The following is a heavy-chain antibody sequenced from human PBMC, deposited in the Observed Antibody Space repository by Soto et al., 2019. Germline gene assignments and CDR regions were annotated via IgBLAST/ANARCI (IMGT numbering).Heavy chain of an antibody. V-gene: IGHV3-13*01. D-gene: IGHD2-15*01. Sequence: GGSLRLSCAASGFTFSSYDMHWVRQATGKGLEWVSAIGTAGDTYYPGSVKGRFTISRENAKNSLYLQMNSLRAEDTAVYFCARVLGYCSGGSCGAFDIWGQGTMVTVSS. CDR1: GFTFSSYD. CDR3: ARVLGYCSGGSCGAFDI. CDR2: IGTAGDT. J-gene: IGHJ3*02.